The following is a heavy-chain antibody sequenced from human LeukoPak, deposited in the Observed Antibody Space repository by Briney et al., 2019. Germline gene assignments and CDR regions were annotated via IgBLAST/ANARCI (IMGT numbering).Heavy chain of an antibody. Sequence: GGSLRLSCAASGFTFSNYWMHWVRQAPGKGLVWVSRISSDESITSYADSVKGRFTISRDSAKNTLFLQMNGLRAEDTAVYYCARVSLSSDFLSNWGQGTLVTVSS. CDR1: GFTFSNYW. V-gene: IGHV3-74*01. CDR2: ISSDESIT. J-gene: IGHJ4*02. D-gene: IGHD6-19*01. CDR3: ARVSLSSDFLSN.